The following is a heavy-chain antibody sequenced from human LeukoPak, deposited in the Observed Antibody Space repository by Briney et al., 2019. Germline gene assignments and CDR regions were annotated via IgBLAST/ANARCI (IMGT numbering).Heavy chain of an antibody. CDR1: GFRFGRDW. J-gene: IGHJ1*01. CDR2: VKQDGTEK. V-gene: IGHV3-7*01. Sequence: PGGSLRLTCVASGFRFGRDWISWVRQAPGKGLEWVACVKQDGTEKNYVVSVWGRFTVSVDNGKNSLYLQMNSLRAEDTAKYYCATLDSTKSVLWGRGTADIVSS. D-gene: IGHD2-2*01. CDR3: ATLDSTKSVL.